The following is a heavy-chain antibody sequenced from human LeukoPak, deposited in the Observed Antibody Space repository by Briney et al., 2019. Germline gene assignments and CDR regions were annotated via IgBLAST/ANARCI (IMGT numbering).Heavy chain of an antibody. Sequence: PSETLSLTCTVSGGSISGYYWSWIRQPPGKGLEWIGEINHSGSTNYNPSLKSRVTISVDTSKNQFSLKLSSVTAADTAVYYCARQRSGWYHYFDYWGQGTLVTVSS. V-gene: IGHV4-34*01. CDR1: GGSISGYY. CDR3: ARQRSGWYHYFDY. CDR2: INHSGST. D-gene: IGHD6-19*01. J-gene: IGHJ4*02.